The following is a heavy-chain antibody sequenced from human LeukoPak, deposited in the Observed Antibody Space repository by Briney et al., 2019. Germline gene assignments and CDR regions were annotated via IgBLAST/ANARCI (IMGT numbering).Heavy chain of an antibody. D-gene: IGHD3-10*01. CDR1: GGSISSGGYY. J-gene: IGHJ6*03. CDR3: ARVRPGSRGYYYYMDV. Sequence: SQTLSLTCTVSGGSISSGGYYWSWIRQPPGKGLEWIGYIYHSGGTYYNPSLKSRVTISVDRSKNQFSLKLSSVTAADTAVYYCARVRPGSRGYYYYMDVWGKGTTVTVSS. V-gene: IGHV4-30-2*01. CDR2: IYHSGGT.